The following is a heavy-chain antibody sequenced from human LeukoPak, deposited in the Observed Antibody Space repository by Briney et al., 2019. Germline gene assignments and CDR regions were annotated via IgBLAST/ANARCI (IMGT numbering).Heavy chain of an antibody. J-gene: IGHJ6*02. Sequence: ASVKVSCKASGYTFTSFGMSWVRQAPGQGLEWMGWISAYNGNTNYAQKLQGRVTMTTDTSTSTAYMELRSLRSDDTAVYYCARDRYSSGWYYYYYYGMDVWGQGTTVTVSS. D-gene: IGHD6-19*01. CDR3: ARDRYSSGWYYYYYYGMDV. V-gene: IGHV1-18*01. CDR2: ISAYNGNT. CDR1: GYTFTSFG.